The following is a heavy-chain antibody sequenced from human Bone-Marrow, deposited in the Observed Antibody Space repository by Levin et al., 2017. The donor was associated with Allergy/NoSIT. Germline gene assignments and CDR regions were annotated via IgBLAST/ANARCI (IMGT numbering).Heavy chain of an antibody. CDR2: INGDGTGT. Sequence: GGSLRLSCAASGFTFSHYRMHWVRQAPGKGLVWIAHINGDGTGTTYADSVKGRFSISRDNANNALYLQMNSLRAEDTAVYYCVTGVPYYLDYWGQGTLVTVSS. CDR1: GFTFSHYR. CDR3: VTGVPYYLDY. V-gene: IGHV3-74*01. J-gene: IGHJ4*02. D-gene: IGHD2-8*01.